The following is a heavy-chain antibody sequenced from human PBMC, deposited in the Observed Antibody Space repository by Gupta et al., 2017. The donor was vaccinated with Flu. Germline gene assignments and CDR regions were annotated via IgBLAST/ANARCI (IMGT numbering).Heavy chain of an antibody. CDR3: AKAWKYSWMQSQNSDWYFDI. V-gene: IGHV3-30*18. D-gene: IGHD5-18*01. CDR2: VSYDGRNE. CDR1: GFTFSTYG. J-gene: IGHJ2*01. Sequence: QAQLVESGGGVVQPGRSLRLSCVASGFTFSTYGMHWVRLAPGKGLEWVTLVSYDGRNEYYADAVKGRFTVSRDNSKKTVYLQMNILRPEDTAVYYCAKAWKYSWMQSQNSDWYFDIWGRGTLVKVSS.